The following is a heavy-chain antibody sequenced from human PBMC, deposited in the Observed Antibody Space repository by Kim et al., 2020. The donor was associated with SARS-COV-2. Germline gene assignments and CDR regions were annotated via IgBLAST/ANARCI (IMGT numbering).Heavy chain of an antibody. CDR2: ISGSGGST. CDR1: GFTFSSYA. J-gene: IGHJ6*02. V-gene: IGHV3-23*01. CDR3: AKARTTMIVVVITTGYYYGMDV. D-gene: IGHD3-22*01. Sequence: RGSLRLSCAASGFTFSSYAMSWVRQAPGKGLEWVSAISGSGGSTYYADSVKGRFTISRDNSKNTLYLQMNSLRAEDTAVYYCAKARTTMIVVVITTGYYYGMDVWGQGTTVTVSS.